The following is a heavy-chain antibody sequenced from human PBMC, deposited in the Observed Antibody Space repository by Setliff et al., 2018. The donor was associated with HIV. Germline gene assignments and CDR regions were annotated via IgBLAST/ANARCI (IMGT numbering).Heavy chain of an antibody. CDR2: ITSTGSTI. J-gene: IGHJ3*02. V-gene: IGHV3-48*01. D-gene: IGHD6-19*01. CDR1: GFTFSDCS. CDR3: VRDKWLVPDTFDI. Sequence: GGSLRLSCAASGFTFSDCSMNWVRQALGKGLEWISYITSTGSTIFYADSVKGRFTISRDNDKNSVHLQMTSLRAEDTAVYYCVRDKWLVPDTFDIWGQGTMVTVSS.